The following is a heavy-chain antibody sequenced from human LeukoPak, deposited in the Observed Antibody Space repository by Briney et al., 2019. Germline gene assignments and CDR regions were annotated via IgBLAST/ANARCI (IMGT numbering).Heavy chain of an antibody. D-gene: IGHD2-8*01. CDR1: GGSISSSNW. CDR3: ARDKYARDGDWFDP. J-gene: IGHJ5*02. Sequence: SETLSLTCAVSGGSISSSNWWSWVRQPPGKGLEWIGEIYHSGSTNYNPSLKSRVTISVDKSKNQFSLKLSSVTAADTAVYYCARDKYARDGDWFDPWGQGTLVTVSS. CDR2: IYHSGST. V-gene: IGHV4-4*02.